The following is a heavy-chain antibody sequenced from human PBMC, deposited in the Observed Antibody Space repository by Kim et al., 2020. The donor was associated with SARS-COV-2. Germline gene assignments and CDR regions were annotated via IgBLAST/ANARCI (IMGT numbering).Heavy chain of an antibody. J-gene: IGHJ4*02. CDR3: ARAWVGTTTAFGF. D-gene: IGHD1-26*01. Sequence: GYADSMQGRFTISRDNAKNSLYLKMNSLTAKDTALYYCARAWVGTTTAFGFWGQGTLVTVSS. V-gene: IGHV3-20*03.